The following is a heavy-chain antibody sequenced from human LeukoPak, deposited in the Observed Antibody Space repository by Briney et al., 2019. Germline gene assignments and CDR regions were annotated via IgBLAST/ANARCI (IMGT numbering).Heavy chain of an antibody. CDR2: IYSGGST. Sequence: GGSLRLSCAASGFTFSSYAMSWVRQAPGKGLEWVSVIYSGGSTYYADSVKGRFTISRDDSKSTVYLQMESLRSEDTGVYYCCGTRGDLWGQGTLVTVS. J-gene: IGHJ5*02. V-gene: IGHV3-23*03. CDR1: GFTFSSYA. CDR3: CGTRGDL. D-gene: IGHD1-14*01.